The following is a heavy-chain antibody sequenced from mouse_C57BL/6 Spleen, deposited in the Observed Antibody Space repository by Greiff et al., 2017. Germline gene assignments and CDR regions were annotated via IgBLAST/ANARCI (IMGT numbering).Heavy chain of an antibody. Sequence: QVHVKQSGAELARPGASVKMSCKASGYTFTSYTMHWVKQRPGQGLEWIGYINPSSGYTKYNQKFKDKATLTADKSSSTAYMQLSSLTSEDSAVYYCASIYGSSPYYAMDYWGQGTSVTVSS. D-gene: IGHD1-1*01. J-gene: IGHJ4*01. V-gene: IGHV1-4*01. CDR1: GYTFTSYT. CDR3: ASIYGSSPYYAMDY. CDR2: INPSSGYT.